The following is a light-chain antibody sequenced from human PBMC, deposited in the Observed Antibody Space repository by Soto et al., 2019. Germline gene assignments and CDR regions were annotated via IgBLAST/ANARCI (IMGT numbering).Light chain of an antibody. Sequence: IVMTQFPVSLPVTPGEPASISCKSSQSLLHSHGYNYMDWYLQKPGQSPQLLIYFGSYRASGVPDRFSGSGSGTDFTLRISRVEAEDFGIYYCMQALQIPITFGQGTRLEIK. CDR1: QSLLHSHGYNY. CDR3: MQALQIPIT. J-gene: IGKJ5*01. V-gene: IGKV2-28*01. CDR2: FGS.